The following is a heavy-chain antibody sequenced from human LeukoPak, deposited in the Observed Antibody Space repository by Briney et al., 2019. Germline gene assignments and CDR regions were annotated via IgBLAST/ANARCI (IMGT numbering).Heavy chain of an antibody. J-gene: IGHJ4*02. D-gene: IGHD5-18*01. Sequence: PGRSLRLSCAASGFTFSSYGMHWVRQAPGKGLEWVAFIRYDGSNKYYADSVKGRFTISRDNSKNTLYLQMNSLRAEDTAVYYCAKDLEDTAHPSYYFDYWGQGTLVTVSS. V-gene: IGHV3-30*02. CDR2: IRYDGSNK. CDR3: AKDLEDTAHPSYYFDY. CDR1: GFTFSSYG.